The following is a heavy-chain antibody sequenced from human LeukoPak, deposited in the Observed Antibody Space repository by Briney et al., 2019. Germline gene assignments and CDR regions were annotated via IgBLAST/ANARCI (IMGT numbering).Heavy chain of an antibody. CDR1: GYTFTGYY. D-gene: IGHD3-9*01. CDR3: ARGGVLRYFDWSRP. Sequence: VSVKVSCKASGYTFTGYYMHWVRQAPGQGLEWMGWINPNSGGTNYAQKFQGRVTMTRATSISTAYMELSRLRSDDTAVYYCARGGVLRYFDWSRPWGQGTLVTVSS. CDR2: INPNSGGT. J-gene: IGHJ5*02. V-gene: IGHV1-2*02.